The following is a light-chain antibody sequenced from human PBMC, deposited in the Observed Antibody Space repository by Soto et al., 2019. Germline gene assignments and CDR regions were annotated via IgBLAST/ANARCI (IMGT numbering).Light chain of an antibody. Sequence: EIVMTQSPATLSVSPGKRAALSCRASQGVSSNLAWYQQKPGQAPRLLIYAASTRATGIPARFSGSGSGTEFTLTISSLQSEDFAVYYCQQYNNWPRTFGQGTKVEIK. J-gene: IGKJ1*01. CDR3: QQYNNWPRT. CDR1: QGVSSN. V-gene: IGKV3-15*01. CDR2: AAS.